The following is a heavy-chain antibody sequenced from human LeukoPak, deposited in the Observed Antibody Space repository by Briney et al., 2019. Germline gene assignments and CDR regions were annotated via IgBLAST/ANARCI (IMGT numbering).Heavy chain of an antibody. D-gene: IGHD5-18*01. V-gene: IGHV3-74*01. CDR2: IKGDGSST. Sequence: GGTLRLSCAASGFTLSSDWTHWGPHTPGKGQVWVSRIKGDGSSTSYDDSLKGRFTISRDNAKNTLYLQMNSLRAEDTAVYYCARDGYSFGHDFDYWGQGTLVTVSS. CDR1: GFTLSSDW. CDR3: ARDGYSFGHDFDY. J-gene: IGHJ4*02.